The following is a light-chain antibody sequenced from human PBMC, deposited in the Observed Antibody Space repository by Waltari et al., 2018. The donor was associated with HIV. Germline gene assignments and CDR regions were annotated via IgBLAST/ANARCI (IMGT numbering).Light chain of an antibody. V-gene: IGLV2-11*01. CDR1: RSYACGFNY. Sequence: QSALTQPPSVSGSPGQSVTLPCTGSRSYACGFNYFPWYQQHPTNAPKLTIYDVSERPSGVPDRFSGSKSGNRASLTISGLQAEDEADYYCYSYAGSLLFGGGTKLTVL. CDR2: DVS. CDR3: YSYAGSLL. J-gene: IGLJ2*01.